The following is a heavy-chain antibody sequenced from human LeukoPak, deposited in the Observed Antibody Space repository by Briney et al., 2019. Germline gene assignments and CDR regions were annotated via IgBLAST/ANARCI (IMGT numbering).Heavy chain of an antibody. CDR1: GGSISSSPYY. J-gene: IGHJ4*02. Sequence: PSETLSLTCTVSGGSISSSPYYWGWIRQPPGQGLEWIVNIYYSGSTYYNPSLKPRVTISVDTSKNQFSLKLTSVTAADPAVYYCARHASVDGNWPRPLDYWGQGSLVTVSS. D-gene: IGHD6-19*01. CDR3: ARHASVDGNWPRPLDY. V-gene: IGHV4-39*01. CDR2: IYYSGST.